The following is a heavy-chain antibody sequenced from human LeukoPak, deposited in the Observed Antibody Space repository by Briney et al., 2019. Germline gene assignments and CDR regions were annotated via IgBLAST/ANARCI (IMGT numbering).Heavy chain of an antibody. Sequence: PGRSLRLSCAASGFTFSSYGMHWVRQAPGKGLEWVAVISYDGSNKFYPDSVKGRFTISRDNAENSLYLQMNSLRAEDTAVYYCARDRGGRSGLDDWGQGTLVTVSS. CDR1: GFTFSSYG. CDR2: ISYDGSNK. V-gene: IGHV3-30*03. CDR3: ARDRGGRSGLDD. D-gene: IGHD2-15*01. J-gene: IGHJ4*02.